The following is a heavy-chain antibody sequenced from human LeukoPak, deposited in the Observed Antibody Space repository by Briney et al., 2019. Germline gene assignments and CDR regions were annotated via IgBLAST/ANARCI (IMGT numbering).Heavy chain of an antibody. V-gene: IGHV3-7*03. J-gene: IGHJ5*02. CDR2: IKQNASKT. CDR1: GFTFNNYW. Sequence: GGSLRLSCAASGFTFNNYWMSWVRQAPGKGLEWVANIKQNASKTYYADSVKGRFTISRDDAKNSLYLQMNSLRAEDTAVYYCARIPYSGTWYWFDPWGQGTLDTVSS. CDR3: ARIPYSGTWYWFDP. D-gene: IGHD5-12*01.